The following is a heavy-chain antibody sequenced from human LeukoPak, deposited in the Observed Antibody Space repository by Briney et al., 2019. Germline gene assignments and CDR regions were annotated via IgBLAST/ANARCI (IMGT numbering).Heavy chain of an antibody. CDR3: ARLFDYYDSSGYRVGDY. CDR2: IYYSGST. CDR1: GGSISSSSYY. Sequence: PSETLSLTCTVSGGSISSSSYYWGWIRQPPGKGLEWIGSIYYSGSTYYNPSLKSRVTISVDTSKNQFSLKLSSVTAADTAVYYCARLFDYYDSSGYRVGDYWGQGTLVTVSS. J-gene: IGHJ4*02. D-gene: IGHD3-22*01. V-gene: IGHV4-39*01.